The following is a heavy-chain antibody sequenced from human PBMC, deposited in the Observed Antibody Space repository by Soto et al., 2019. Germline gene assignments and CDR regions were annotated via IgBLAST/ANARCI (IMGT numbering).Heavy chain of an antibody. J-gene: IGHJ5*02. V-gene: IGHV3-23*01. CDR1: GFTFSSYA. D-gene: IGHD3-3*01. Sequence: GGSLRLSCAASGFTFSSYAMSWVRQAPGKGLEWVSAISGSGGSTYYADSVKGRFTISRGNSKNTLYLQMNSLRAEDTAVYYCAKEGPGDPPYDFWSGYYLGTAFDPWGQGTLVTVSS. CDR3: AKEGPGDPPYDFWSGYYLGTAFDP. CDR2: ISGSGGST.